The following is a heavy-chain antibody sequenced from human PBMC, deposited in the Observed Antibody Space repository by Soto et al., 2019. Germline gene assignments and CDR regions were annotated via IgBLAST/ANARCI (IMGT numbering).Heavy chain of an antibody. Sequence: QVQLVQSGAEVKKPGSSVKVSCKASGGTFSSYTISWVRQAPGQGLEWMGRIITILGIANYAQKFQGRVMMTSDKTTSKAYMELSSLRSDDTAVYYCARVRGTATDYWGKGTLVTVSS. D-gene: IGHD2-21*02. CDR1: GGTFSSYT. V-gene: IGHV1-69*02. CDR2: IITILGIA. J-gene: IGHJ4*02. CDR3: ARVRGTATDY.